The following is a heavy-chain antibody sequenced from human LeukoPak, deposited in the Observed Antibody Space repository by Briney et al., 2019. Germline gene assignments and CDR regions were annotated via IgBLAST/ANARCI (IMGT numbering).Heavy chain of an antibody. CDR1: GGSFSGYY. CDR2: IYYSGST. J-gene: IGHJ3*02. V-gene: IGHV4-31*11. CDR3: AGTRFNIDAFDI. Sequence: SETLSLTCAVYGGSFSGYYWSWIRQHPGNCLEWIGYIYYSGSTYYNPSLKSRVTISVDTSKNQFSLKLSSVTAADTAVYYCAGTRFNIDAFDIWGQGTMVTVSS. D-gene: IGHD1-7*01.